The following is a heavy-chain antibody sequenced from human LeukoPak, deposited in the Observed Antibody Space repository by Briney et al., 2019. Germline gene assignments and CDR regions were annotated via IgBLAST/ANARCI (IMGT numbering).Heavy chain of an antibody. CDR3: ARGPMGIAAARNWFDP. J-gene: IGHJ5*02. CDR2: INPNSGGT. CDR1: GYTFTGYY. V-gene: IGHV1-2*04. D-gene: IGHD6-13*01. Sequence: GASVKVSCKASGYTFTGYYMHWVRQAPGQGLEWMGWINPNSGGTNYAQKFQGWVTMTRDTPISTAYMELSRLRSDDTAVYYCARGPMGIAAARNWFDPWGQGTLVTVSS.